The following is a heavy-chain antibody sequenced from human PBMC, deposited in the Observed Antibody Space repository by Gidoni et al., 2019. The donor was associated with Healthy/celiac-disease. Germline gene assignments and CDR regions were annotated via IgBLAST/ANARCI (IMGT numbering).Heavy chain of an antibody. Sequence: QHQLQESGPGLGKPSETRSLTCTVDGGSISSRRYYCGWLRQPPGKGLERIGSIHYRGSTDYTPSLKSLVTISVYTSTKQCALTLSSLTAADTAVYYCARPKGKVAAASWVIWFDPWGQGTLVTVSS. V-gene: IGHV4-39*07. D-gene: IGHD6-13*01. CDR1: GGSISSRRYY. CDR2: IHYRGST. CDR3: ARPKGKVAAASWVIWFDP. J-gene: IGHJ5*02.